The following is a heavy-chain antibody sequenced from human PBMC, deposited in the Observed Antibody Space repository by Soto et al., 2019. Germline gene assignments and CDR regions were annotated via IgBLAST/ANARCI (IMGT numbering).Heavy chain of an antibody. J-gene: IGHJ5*02. CDR3: ARRGYDYGDYSNWFDP. CDR1: GYTFTSYG. CDR2: IIPIFGTA. D-gene: IGHD4-17*01. Sequence: QVQLVQSGAEVKKPGASVKVSYKASGYTFTSYGISWVRQAPGQGLEWMGGIIPIFGTANYAQKFQGRVTITADESTSTAYMELSSLRSEDTAVYYCARRGYDYGDYSNWFDPWGQGTLVTVSS. V-gene: IGHV1-69*13.